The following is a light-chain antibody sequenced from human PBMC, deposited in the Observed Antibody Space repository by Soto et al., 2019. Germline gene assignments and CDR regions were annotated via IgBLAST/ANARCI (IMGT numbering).Light chain of an antibody. V-gene: IGKV1-5*01. CDR1: QSISSW. J-gene: IGKJ1*01. CDR2: DAS. Sequence: DIQMTQSPSTLSASVGDRVTITCRASQSISSWLAWYQQKPGKAPKLLIYDASSLESGVPSRFSGSGSGTAFTLTITSLQPDDFATYYGQQYNSYSPLTFGQGTKVEIK. CDR3: QQYNSYSPLT.